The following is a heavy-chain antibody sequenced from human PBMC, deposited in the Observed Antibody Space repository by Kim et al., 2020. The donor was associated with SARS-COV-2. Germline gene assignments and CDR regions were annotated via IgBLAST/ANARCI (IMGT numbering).Heavy chain of an antibody. CDR2: ST. J-gene: IGHJ4*02. V-gene: IGHV3-66*01. Sequence: STYYADSVKGRFTISRDNSKNTLYLQMNSLRAEDTAVYYCARDLPYGDYSDYWGQGTLVTVSS. CDR3: ARDLPYGDYSDY. D-gene: IGHD4-17*01.